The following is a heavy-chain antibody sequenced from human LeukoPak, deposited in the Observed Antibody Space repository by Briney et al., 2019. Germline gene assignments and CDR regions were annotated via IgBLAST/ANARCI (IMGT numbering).Heavy chain of an antibody. CDR1: GVTFISYA. CDR3: ARGVVTAAMRYRYFDL. J-gene: IGHJ2*01. D-gene: IGHD2-2*01. Sequence: GGSPRLSCAASGVTFISYAMSWGRQAPGERVQGGSAISGSGGSTYYADSVKGRFTISRDNSKNTLYLQMNSLRAEDTAVYYGARGVVTAAMRYRYFDLWGRGTLVTVSS. CDR2: ISGSGGST. V-gene: IGHV3-23*01.